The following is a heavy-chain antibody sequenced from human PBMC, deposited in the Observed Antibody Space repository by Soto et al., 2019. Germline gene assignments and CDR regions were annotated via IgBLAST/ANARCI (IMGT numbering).Heavy chain of an antibody. CDR2: IKQDGSEK. CDR1: GFTFSSYW. J-gene: IGHJ6*02. V-gene: IGHV3-7*01. Sequence: GGSLRLSCAASGFTFSSYWMSWVRQAPGKGLEWVANIKQDGSEKYYVDSVKGRFTISRDNAKNSLYLQMNSLRAEDTAVYYCARVSGLRRVSDILTGYYCAYGMDVWGQGTTVPVYS. D-gene: IGHD3-9*01. CDR3: ARVSGLRRVSDILTGYYCAYGMDV.